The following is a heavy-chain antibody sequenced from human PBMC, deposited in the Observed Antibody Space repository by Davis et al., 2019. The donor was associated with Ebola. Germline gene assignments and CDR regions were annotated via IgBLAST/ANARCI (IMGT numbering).Heavy chain of an antibody. CDR1: GFTFSSYG. V-gene: IGHV3-30*18. D-gene: IGHD2/OR15-2a*01. CDR3: AKVEYHGY. J-gene: IGHJ4*02. Sequence: GESLKTSCAASGFTFSSYGMHRVRQAPGKGLEWVAVISYDGSNKYYADSVKGRFTISRDNSKNTLYLQMNSLRAEDTAVYYCAKVEYHGYWGQGTLVTVSS. CDR2: ISYDGSNK.